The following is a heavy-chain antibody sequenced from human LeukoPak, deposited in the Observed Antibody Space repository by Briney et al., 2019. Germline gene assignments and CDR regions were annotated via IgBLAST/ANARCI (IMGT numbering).Heavy chain of an antibody. D-gene: IGHD3-22*01. V-gene: IGHV3-23*01. CDR2: ITGSGAYT. Sequence: GGSLRLSCAASGFTFSSYAMSWVRQAPGKGLEWVSAITGSGAYTNYPDSVRGRFTISRDNSKNTLSLQMNSLRVEDTAVYYCAKRSSESSGWSDLWGRGTLVTVSS. CDR1: GFTFSSYA. J-gene: IGHJ2*01. CDR3: AKRSSESSGWSDL.